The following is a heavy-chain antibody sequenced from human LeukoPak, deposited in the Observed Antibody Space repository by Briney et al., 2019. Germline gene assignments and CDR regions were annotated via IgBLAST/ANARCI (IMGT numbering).Heavy chain of an antibody. V-gene: IGHV3-21*01. J-gene: IGHJ4*02. D-gene: IGHD6-13*01. CDR1: GFTFSSYS. CDR2: ISSSSSYI. CDR3: TRVFVGDEYSSSGY. Sequence: GGSLRLSCAASGFTFSSYSMNWVRQAPGKGLEWVSSISSSSSYIYYADSVKGRFTISRDNAKNTLYLQMNSLKVEDTAVYYCTRVFVGDEYSSSGYWGQGTLVTVSS.